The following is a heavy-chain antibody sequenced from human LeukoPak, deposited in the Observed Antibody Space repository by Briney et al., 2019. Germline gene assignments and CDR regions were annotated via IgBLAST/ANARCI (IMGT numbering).Heavy chain of an antibody. CDR1: GFTFSSYG. CDR2: ISYDGSNK. V-gene: IGHV3-30*18. Sequence: GGSLRLSCAASGFTFSSYGMHWVRQAPGKGLEWVAVISYDGSNKYYADSVKGRFTISRDNSKNTLYLQMNSLRAEDTAVYYCAKDQAAAGIFLDAFDIWGQGTMVTVSS. D-gene: IGHD6-13*01. J-gene: IGHJ3*02. CDR3: AKDQAAAGIFLDAFDI.